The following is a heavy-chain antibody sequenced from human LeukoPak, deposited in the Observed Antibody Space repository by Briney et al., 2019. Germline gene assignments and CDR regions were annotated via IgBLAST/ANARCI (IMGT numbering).Heavy chain of an antibody. J-gene: IGHJ4*02. Sequence: SETLSLTCAVSGGSISSSNWWSWVRQPPGKGLEWIGEIYHSGSINYNPSLKSRVTISVDKPKNQFSLNLSSVTAADTAVYYCARGEWLRAFDYWGQGTLVTVSS. D-gene: IGHD5-12*01. V-gene: IGHV4-4*02. CDR1: GGSISSSNW. CDR2: IYHSGSI. CDR3: ARGEWLRAFDY.